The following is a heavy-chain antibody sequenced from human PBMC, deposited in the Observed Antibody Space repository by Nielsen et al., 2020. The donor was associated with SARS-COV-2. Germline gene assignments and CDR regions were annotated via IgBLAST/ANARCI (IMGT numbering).Heavy chain of an antibody. CDR2: IYSDGAT. J-gene: IGHJ4*02. D-gene: IGHD3-10*01. CDR3: ARGASSFDH. CDR1: GFTVSSNY. Sequence: GESLKISCAASGFTVSSNYMTWVRQAPGKGLEWVSFIYSDGATYYADSVKGRFTISRDNSKNTLYLQMNSLRAEDTAVYYCARGASSFDHWGQGTLVTVSS. V-gene: IGHV3-53*01.